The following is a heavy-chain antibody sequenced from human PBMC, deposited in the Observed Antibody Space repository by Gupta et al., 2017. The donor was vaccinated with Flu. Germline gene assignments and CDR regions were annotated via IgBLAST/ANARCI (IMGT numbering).Heavy chain of an antibody. V-gene: IGHV4-34*01. CDR2: INHSGST. Sequence: QVQLQQWGAGLLKPSETLSLTCAVYGGSFSGYYWSWIRQPPGKGLEWIGEINHSGSTNYNPSLKSRVTISVDTSKNQFSLKLSSVTAADTAVYYCARAPQYSSGWYDNWRYYFDYWGQGTLVTVSS. D-gene: IGHD6-19*01. CDR3: ARAPQYSSGWYDNWRYYFDY. CDR1: GGSFSGYY. J-gene: IGHJ4*02.